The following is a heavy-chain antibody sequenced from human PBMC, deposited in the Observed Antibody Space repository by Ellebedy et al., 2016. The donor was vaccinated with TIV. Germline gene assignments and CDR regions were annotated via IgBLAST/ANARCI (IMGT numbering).Heavy chain of an antibody. CDR3: AREKWSRNFYYGMDV. V-gene: IGHV1-2*02. Sequence: ASVKVSCXASGYTFTEYYMHWVRQAPGQGLEWMGWINPNSGGTKYAQKFQGRVTMIRDTSISTAYMELSRLRYDDTAVYYCAREKWSRNFYYGMDVWGQGILVTVSS. D-gene: IGHD2-15*01. CDR1: GYTFTEYY. J-gene: IGHJ6*02. CDR2: INPNSGGT.